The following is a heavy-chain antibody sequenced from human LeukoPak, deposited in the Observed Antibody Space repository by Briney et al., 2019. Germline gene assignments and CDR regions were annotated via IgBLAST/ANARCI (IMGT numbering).Heavy chain of an antibody. J-gene: IGHJ3*02. CDR2: IYYSGST. Sequence: PSETLSLTCTVSGGSISSYYWSWIRQPPGKGLEWIGYIYYSGSTNYNPSLKSRVTISVDTSKNQFSLKLSSVTAADTAVYYCASPRYNWNDVIAFDIWGQGTMVTVSS. V-gene: IGHV4-59*08. CDR3: ASPRYNWNDVIAFDI. D-gene: IGHD1-1*01. CDR1: GGSISSYY.